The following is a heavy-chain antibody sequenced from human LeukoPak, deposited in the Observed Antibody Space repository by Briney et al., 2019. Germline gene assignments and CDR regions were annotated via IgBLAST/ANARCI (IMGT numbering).Heavy chain of an antibody. Sequence: GGSLRLSCAASGFTFSNYRMSWVRQAPGKGLEWVANIKQDGSEKKYVDSVKGRFTISRDNAKSSLFLQMNSLRAEDTALYYCARDQDAYSSGWYGVFDFWGQGSPVTASS. D-gene: IGHD6-19*01. CDR3: ARDQDAYSSGWYGVFDF. CDR1: GFTFSNYR. V-gene: IGHV3-7*05. CDR2: IKQDGSEK. J-gene: IGHJ4*02.